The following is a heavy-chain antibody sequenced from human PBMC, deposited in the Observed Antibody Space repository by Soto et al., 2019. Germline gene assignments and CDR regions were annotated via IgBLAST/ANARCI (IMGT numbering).Heavy chain of an antibody. CDR2: IYYSGSA. Sequence: QVQLQESGPGLVKPSETLSLTCTGSGDSINTYYWTWIRQPPGKGLEWIGYIYYSGSASYNPSLKRRVAISVDPSKNQFSLRLSSVTAADTAVYYCARGGNTALAYYYFGLEVWGQGTTVTVSS. D-gene: IGHD5-18*01. CDR1: GDSINTYY. CDR3: ARGGNTALAYYYFGLEV. V-gene: IGHV4-59*01. J-gene: IGHJ6*02.